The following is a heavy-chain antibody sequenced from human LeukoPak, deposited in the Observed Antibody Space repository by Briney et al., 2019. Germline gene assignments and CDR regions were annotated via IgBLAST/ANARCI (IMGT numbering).Heavy chain of an antibody. V-gene: IGHV4-59*01. CDR1: GGSISNYY. J-gene: IGHJ4*02. CDR3: ARNYDFWSGYLDY. D-gene: IGHD3-3*01. Sequence: NPSETLSLTCTVSGGSISNYYWSWIRQPPGKGLEWIGYIHYSGSTNNNPSLKSRVTISVGTSKNQFSLKLTSVTAADTAVYYCARNYDFWSGYLDYWGQGTLVTVSS. CDR2: IHYSGST.